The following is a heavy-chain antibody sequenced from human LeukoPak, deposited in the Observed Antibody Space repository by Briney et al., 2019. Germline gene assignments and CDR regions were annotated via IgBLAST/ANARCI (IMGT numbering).Heavy chain of an antibody. J-gene: IGHJ6*04. CDR3: AREGITMVRGPDV. V-gene: IGHV6-1*01. D-gene: IGHD3-10*01. CDR2: THSRSKWYN. CDR1: GDSVSSNSAA. Sequence: SQTLSLTCAISGDSVSSNSAAWKWIRQSPSRGLEWLGRTHSRSKWYNDYAVSVKSRITINPDTSKNQFSLQMNSVTPEDTAVYYCAREGITMVRGPDVWGKGTTVTVSS.